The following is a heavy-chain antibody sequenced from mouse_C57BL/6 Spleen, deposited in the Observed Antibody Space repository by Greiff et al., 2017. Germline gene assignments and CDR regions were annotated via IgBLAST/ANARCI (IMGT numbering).Heavy chain of an antibody. J-gene: IGHJ3*01. V-gene: IGHV1-76*01. D-gene: IGHD2-4*01. CDR1: GYTFTDYY. CDR3: ARSEDYAWFAY. CDR2: IYPGSGNT. Sequence: QVTLKVSGAELVRPGASVKLSCQASGYTFTDYYINWVKQRPGQGLEWIARIYPGSGNTYYNEKFKGKATLTAEKSSSTAYMQLSSLTSEDSAVYFCARSEDYAWFAYWGQGTLVTVSA.